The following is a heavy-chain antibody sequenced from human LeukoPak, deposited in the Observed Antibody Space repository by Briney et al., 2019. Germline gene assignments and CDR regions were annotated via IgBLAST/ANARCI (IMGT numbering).Heavy chain of an antibody. D-gene: IGHD5-18*01. CDR1: GCTFTGYY. CDR2: INPNSGGT. J-gene: IGHJ4*02. V-gene: IGHV1-2*02. Sequence: ASVKVSCKASGCTFTGYYMHWVRQAPGQGLEWMGWINPNSGGTNYAQKFQGRVTMTRDTSISTAYMELSRLRSDDTAVYYCARGRGYSYGYEYYFDYWGQGTLVTVSS. CDR3: ARGRGYSYGYEYYFDY.